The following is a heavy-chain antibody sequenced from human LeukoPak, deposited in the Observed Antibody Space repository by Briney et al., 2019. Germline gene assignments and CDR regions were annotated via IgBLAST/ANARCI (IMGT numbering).Heavy chain of an antibody. CDR1: GFTFSSYS. CDR2: ISSSSSDM. J-gene: IGHJ6*03. D-gene: IGHD3-16*01. V-gene: IGHV3-21*01. CDR3: ARAGELRYMDV. Sequence: PGGSLRLSRAASGFTFSSYSMNWVRQAPGKGLEWVSSISSSSSDMYYADAVKGRFTISRDNARNSLFLQMSSLRADDTAIYYCARAGELRYMDVWGKGTAVTVSS.